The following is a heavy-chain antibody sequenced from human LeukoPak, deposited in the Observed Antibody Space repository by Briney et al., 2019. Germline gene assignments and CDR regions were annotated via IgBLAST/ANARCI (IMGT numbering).Heavy chain of an antibody. D-gene: IGHD3-10*01. CDR3: ARTYYYGSGSYSPDY. CDR1: GYTFTSYG. V-gene: IGHV1-18*04. J-gene: IGHJ4*02. Sequence: GASVKVSCKASGYTFTSYGISWVRQAPGQGLEWMGWISAYNGNTNYAQKLQGRVTMTTDTSTSTAYMELRSLRFDDTAVYYCARTYYYGSGSYSPDYWGQGTLVTVSS. CDR2: ISAYNGNT.